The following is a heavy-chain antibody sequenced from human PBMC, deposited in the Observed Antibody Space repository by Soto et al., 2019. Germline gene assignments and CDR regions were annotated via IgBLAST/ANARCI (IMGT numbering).Heavy chain of an antibody. V-gene: IGHV1-2*02. J-gene: IGHJ6*02. CDR1: GYTFTVNF. CDR3: ARRGSGYGGQWQGMDV. CDR2: VNPNSGVT. D-gene: IGHD4-17*01. Sequence: ASVKVSCKTSGYTFTVNFIHWARQARGQGLEWMGWVNPNSGVTKYAQRFQGRVTMTRDTSITTAYMELSRLTSDDTALHYCARRGSGYGGQWQGMDVWGPGTTVTTSS.